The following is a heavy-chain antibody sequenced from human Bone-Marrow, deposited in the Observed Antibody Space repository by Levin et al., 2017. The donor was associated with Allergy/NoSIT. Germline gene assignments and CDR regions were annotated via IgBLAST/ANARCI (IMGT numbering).Heavy chain of an antibody. V-gene: IGHV3-13*01. J-gene: IGHJ3*02. CDR2: IGTAADT. CDR1: GFTFRSYD. D-gene: IGHD3-10*01. CDR3: ARYNYAYNAFDI. Sequence: GESLKISCAASGFTFRSYDMHWVRQATGKGLECISTIGTAADTYYPDSVRGRFTITRDNAKNSLYLQMNGLSAGDTAVYYCARYNYAYNAFDIWGQGTMVTVSS.